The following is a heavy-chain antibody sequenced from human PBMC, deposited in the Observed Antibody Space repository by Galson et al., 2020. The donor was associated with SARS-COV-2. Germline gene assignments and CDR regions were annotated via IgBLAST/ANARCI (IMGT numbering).Heavy chain of an antibody. CDR3: AKRDDSSGYPYYFDY. V-gene: IGHV3-23*01. Sequence: GGSLSLSCAASGFTFSNYAMSWVRQAPGKGLEWVSAIGGSGGSTYYADSVKGRFTISRDNSKNTLYLQMNSLTAEDTAVYYCAKRDDSSGYPYYFDYWGQGTLVTVSS. CDR2: IGGSGGST. CDR1: GFTFSNYA. D-gene: IGHD3-22*01. J-gene: IGHJ4*02.